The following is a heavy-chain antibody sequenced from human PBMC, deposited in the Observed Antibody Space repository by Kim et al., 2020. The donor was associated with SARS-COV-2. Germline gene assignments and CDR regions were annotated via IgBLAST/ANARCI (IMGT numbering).Heavy chain of an antibody. J-gene: IGHJ4*02. D-gene: IGHD2-15*01. V-gene: IGHV4-39*01. Sequence: SETLSLTCTVSGGSISSSSYYWGWIRQPPGKGLEWIGSIYYSGSTYYNPSLKSRVTISVDTSKNQFSLKLSSVTAADTAVYYCHIVVVVAATHFDYWGQGTLVTVSS. CDR1: GGSISSSSYY. CDR2: IYYSGST. CDR3: HIVVVVAATHFDY.